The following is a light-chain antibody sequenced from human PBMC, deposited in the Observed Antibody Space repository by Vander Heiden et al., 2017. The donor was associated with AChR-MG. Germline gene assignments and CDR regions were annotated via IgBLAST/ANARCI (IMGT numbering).Light chain of an antibody. V-gene: IGLV1-44*01. CDR1: SSNLGTTT. CDR3: AAWEDRLNGYV. CDR2: SHN. J-gene: IGLJ1*01. Sequence: QSVLTQPHSASGTPGQRVTISCSGRSSNLGTTTSRWYRQRPGTAPKLLIYSHNPRPSGGPERFSGSKSGTSASLASSGLQAEDEADYYCAAWEDRLNGYVFATGTKGTVL.